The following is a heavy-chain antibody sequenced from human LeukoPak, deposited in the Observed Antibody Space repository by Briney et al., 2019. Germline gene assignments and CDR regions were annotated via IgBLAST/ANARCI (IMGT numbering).Heavy chain of an antibody. J-gene: IGHJ4*02. Sequence: GGSLRLSCTASGFTFRSYSMNWVRQAPGKGLEWVSYISSSSSTIYYADSVRGRFTTSRDNAKNSLYLQMSSLREDDTAVYYCATFSADGGQGTLVTVSS. CDR2: ISSSSSTI. V-gene: IGHV3-48*02. CDR1: GFTFRSYS. CDR3: ATFSAD.